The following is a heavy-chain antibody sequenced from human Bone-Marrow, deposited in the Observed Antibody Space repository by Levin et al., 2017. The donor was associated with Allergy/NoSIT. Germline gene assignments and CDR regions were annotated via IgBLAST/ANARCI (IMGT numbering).Heavy chain of an antibody. J-gene: IGHJ4*02. Sequence: GGSLRLSCAASGFIFSNYAMNWVRQAPGKGLEWVSQISGSGGNTHYADSVKGRFTFSRDNPKNTLYLQMNSLRAEDTAVYYCAGYDTSAYHSPFDYWGQGTLVTVSS. CDR3: AGYDTSAYHSPFDY. D-gene: IGHD3-22*01. CDR2: ISGSGGNT. V-gene: IGHV3-23*01. CDR1: GFIFSNYA.